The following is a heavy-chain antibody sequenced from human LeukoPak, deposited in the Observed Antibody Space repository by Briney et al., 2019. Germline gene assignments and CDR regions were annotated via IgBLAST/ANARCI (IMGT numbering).Heavy chain of an antibody. CDR2: INPSGGAP. Sequence: ASVKVSCKASGYTFTSYYMHWVRQAPGQGLEWMGMINPSGGAPSYAQKFQDRVTMTGDTSTSTAYMEVSSLRSEDTAVYCCARKVYASNDYYYEYYLDYWGQGTLVTVSS. V-gene: IGHV1-46*01. CDR1: GYTFTSYY. D-gene: IGHD3-22*01. CDR3: ARKVYASNDYYYEYYLDY. J-gene: IGHJ4*02.